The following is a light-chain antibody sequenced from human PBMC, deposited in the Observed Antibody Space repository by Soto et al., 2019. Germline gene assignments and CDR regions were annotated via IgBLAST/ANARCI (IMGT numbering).Light chain of an antibody. V-gene: IGKV4-1*01. CDR3: QQYYSTPLA. CDR1: QSVLYSSNNKNY. Sequence: DIVMTQSPDSLAVSLGERATINCKSSQSVLYSSNNKNYLAWYQQKPRQPPKLLIYCASTRESEVPHRFRGSGSGTEFSLTSSSLQAEDVAVYYCQQYYSTPLAFGQGTKVEIK. J-gene: IGKJ1*01. CDR2: CAS.